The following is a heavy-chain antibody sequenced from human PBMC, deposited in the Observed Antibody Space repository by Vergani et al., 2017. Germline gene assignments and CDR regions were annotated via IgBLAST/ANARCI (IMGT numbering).Heavy chain of an antibody. V-gene: IGHV3-30*02. Sequence: QVHLVESGGGVVQRGGSLRLSCAPSGFTLSNYDMQWIRQGPGKGLEFVAFIQFDGSNQYYADSVKGRFTLSRDFSKNTLSLQKNSLRTDDTATYYCAKHFRGWGIDYWCQGTQVIVSS. J-gene: IGHJ4*02. CDR3: AKHFRGWGIDY. CDR2: IQFDGSNQ. CDR1: GFTLSNYD. D-gene: IGHD3-16*01.